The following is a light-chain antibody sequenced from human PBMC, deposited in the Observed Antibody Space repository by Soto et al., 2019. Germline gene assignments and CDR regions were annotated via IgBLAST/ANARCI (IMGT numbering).Light chain of an antibody. CDR3: QQYGSSSYT. Sequence: EIVLTQSPGTLSLSPGERATLSCRASQSVSSSYLAWYQQKPGQAPRLLIYGASSRATGIPDGFSGSGSGTDFTLTISSLEPEDFAVYYCQQYGSSSYTFGQGTKLEIK. CDR2: GAS. CDR1: QSVSSSY. V-gene: IGKV3-20*01. J-gene: IGKJ2*01.